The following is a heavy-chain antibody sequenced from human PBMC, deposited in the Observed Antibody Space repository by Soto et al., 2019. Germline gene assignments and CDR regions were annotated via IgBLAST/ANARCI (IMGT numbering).Heavy chain of an antibody. J-gene: IGHJ5*02. CDR1: GGTFSSYT. V-gene: IGHV1-69*02. CDR2: IIPILGIA. CDR3: ARSLIAAAGTGWFDP. Sequence: QVQLLQSGAEVKKPGSSVKVSCKASGGTFSSYTISWVRQAPGQGLEWMGRIIPILGIANYAQKFQGRVTITADKSTSTADMELSSLSSEDTAVYYCARSLIAAAGTGWFDPWGQGTQVTVSS. D-gene: IGHD6-13*01.